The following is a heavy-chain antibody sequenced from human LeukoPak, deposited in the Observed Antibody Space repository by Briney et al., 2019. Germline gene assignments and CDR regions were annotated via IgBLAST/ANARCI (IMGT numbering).Heavy chain of an antibody. Sequence: GGSLRLSCTTSGFIFGDYNMNWVRQAPGKGLEWVGYIRAKIHDGTTDFATSVKGRFTISRDDSKSIAYLQMTSLKSEDTAVYYCSRGQKDPYGPEFDYWGQGTLVTVSS. J-gene: IGHJ4*02. CDR2: IRAKIHDGTT. V-gene: IGHV3-49*04. D-gene: IGHD3-10*01. CDR1: GFIFGDYN. CDR3: SRGQKDPYGPEFDY.